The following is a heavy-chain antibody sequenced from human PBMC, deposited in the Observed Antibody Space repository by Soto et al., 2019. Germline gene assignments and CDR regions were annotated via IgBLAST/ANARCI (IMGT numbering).Heavy chain of an antibody. V-gene: IGHV4-61*01. CDR3: ARGATVTQYDY. D-gene: IGHD1-1*01. J-gene: IGHJ4*02. CDR1: GVSVSSGSFY. Sequence: QVQLQESGPGLVKPSETLSLTCTVSGVSVSSGSFYWAWIRQPPGKGLEWIGFGSYSGTTNYKPSLKSRVTISVDTSRSQISLKVSSLTAADTAVYYCARGATVTQYDYWGQGTRVTVSS. CDR2: GSYSGTT.